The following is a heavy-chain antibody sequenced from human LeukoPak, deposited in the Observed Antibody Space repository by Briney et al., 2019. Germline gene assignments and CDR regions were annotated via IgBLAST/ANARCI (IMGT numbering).Heavy chain of an antibody. V-gene: IGHV3-23*01. CDR1: GFTFSGYA. CDR3: ARGGLVLASYYNY. CDR2: ISGSGGST. J-gene: IGHJ4*02. D-gene: IGHD6-19*01. Sequence: GGSLRLSCAASGFTFSGYAMSWVRQAPGKGLEWVSAISGSGGSTYYADSVKGRFTISRDNSKNTLYLQMNSLRAEDTAVYYCARGGLVLASYYNYWGQGTLVTVSS.